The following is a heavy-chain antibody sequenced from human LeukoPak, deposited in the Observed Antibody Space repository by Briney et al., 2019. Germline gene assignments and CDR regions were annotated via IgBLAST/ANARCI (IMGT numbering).Heavy chain of an antibody. CDR1: ALTFRSYA. CDR3: AKGTYSYGSGSYYTEAFGEN. V-gene: IGHV3-23*01. Sequence: GGSLRLSCAASALTFRSYAMSWVRQAGGKGLEWVSAISGSGGSTYYADSVKGRFTISRDNSKNTLYLQMNSLRAEDTGVYYCAKGTYSYGSGSYYTEAFGENWGQGTLVTVSS. D-gene: IGHD3-10*01. J-gene: IGHJ4*02. CDR2: ISGSGGST.